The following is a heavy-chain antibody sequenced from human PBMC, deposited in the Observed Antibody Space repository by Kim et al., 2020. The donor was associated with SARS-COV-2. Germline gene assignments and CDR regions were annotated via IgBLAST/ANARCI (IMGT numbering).Heavy chain of an antibody. D-gene: IGHD3-22*01. Sequence: ASVKVSCKASGYTFTTYGMNWVRQAPGQGLEWMGWINTNTGNPTFAQGFTGRFVFSLDTSVSTAYLQISSLKAEDTGVYYCARTFYDSSAYYYVDYWGQGTLVTVSS. J-gene: IGHJ4*02. V-gene: IGHV7-4-1*02. CDR2: INTNTGNP. CDR1: GYTFTTYG. CDR3: ARTFYDSSAYYYVDY.